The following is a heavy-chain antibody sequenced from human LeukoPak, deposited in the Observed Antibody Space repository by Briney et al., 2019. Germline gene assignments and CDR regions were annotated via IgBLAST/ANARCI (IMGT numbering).Heavy chain of an antibody. V-gene: IGHV1-24*01. Sequence: ASVKVSCKVSGNTFTDLSMNWVRQAAGKGLEGMGGFDPEDVETIYAQKFQGRVTMTEDTSTATVYLELSSLRPDDTAVYYCATDFYRGRHFDYWGQGTLVTVSS. D-gene: IGHD2/OR15-2a*01. CDR1: GNTFTDLS. J-gene: IGHJ4*02. CDR3: ATDFYRGRHFDY. CDR2: FDPEDVET.